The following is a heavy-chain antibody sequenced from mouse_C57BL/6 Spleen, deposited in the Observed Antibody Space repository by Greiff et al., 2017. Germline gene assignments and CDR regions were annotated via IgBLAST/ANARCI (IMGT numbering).Heavy chain of an antibody. CDR3: TIDVGPLCDY. V-gene: IGHV1-74*01. Sequence: VQLQQPGAELVKPGASVKVSCKASGYTFTSYWMHWVKQRPGQGLEWIGRIRPSDSDTNYHQQFKGKATMTVAKTSSSSYLQLSILTSEDSAVYYCTIDVGPLCDYWGQGTTLTVSS. CDR1: GYTFTSYW. D-gene: IGHD1-1*01. CDR2: IRPSDSDT. J-gene: IGHJ2*01.